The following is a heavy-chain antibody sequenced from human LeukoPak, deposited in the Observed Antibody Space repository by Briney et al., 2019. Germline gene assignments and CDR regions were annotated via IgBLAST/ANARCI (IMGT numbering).Heavy chain of an antibody. CDR3: AKRADYYDSSRAFYDAFDL. Sequence: QPGGSLRLSCAASGFTFRTYGMHWVRQAPGKGLEWVTFIRYDGSDKYYADSVRGRFTISRDNSKNTLFLQMNSLRFDDTAVYYCAKRADYYDSSRAFYDAFDLWGQGTMVTVSS. D-gene: IGHD3-16*01. CDR2: IRYDGSDK. V-gene: IGHV3-30*02. J-gene: IGHJ3*01. CDR1: GFTFRTYG.